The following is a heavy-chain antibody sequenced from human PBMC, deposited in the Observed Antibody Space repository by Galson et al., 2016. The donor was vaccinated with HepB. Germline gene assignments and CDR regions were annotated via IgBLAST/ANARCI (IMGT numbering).Heavy chain of an antibody. CDR2: ISITSGYK. D-gene: IGHD3-16*01. V-gene: IGHV3-21*01. CDR1: GFTFSTYS. Sequence: SLRLSCAASGFTFSTYSMNWVRQAPGKGLEWVSFISITSGYKYYADSLKGRVNISRDNAKNSLYLQMNSLRAEDTAVYYCARPPEGDRRYFDLWGRSTLVTVSS. J-gene: IGHJ2*01. CDR3: ARPPEGDRRYFDL.